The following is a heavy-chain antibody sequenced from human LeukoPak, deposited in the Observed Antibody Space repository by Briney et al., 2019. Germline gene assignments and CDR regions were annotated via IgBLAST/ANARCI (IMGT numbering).Heavy chain of an antibody. CDR3: ARSGGSYSTFDY. D-gene: IGHD1-26*01. CDR1: GYTFTSYA. Sequence: ASVTVSFTASGYTFTSYAMHWVRQAPGQRLEWMGWINAGNGNTKYSQKFQGRVTITRDTSASTAYMELSSLRSEDTAVYYCARSGGSYSTFDYWGQGTLVTVSS. V-gene: IGHV1-3*01. J-gene: IGHJ4*02. CDR2: INAGNGNT.